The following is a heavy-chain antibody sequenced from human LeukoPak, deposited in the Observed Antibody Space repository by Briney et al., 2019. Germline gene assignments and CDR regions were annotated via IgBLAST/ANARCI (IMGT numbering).Heavy chain of an antibody. J-gene: IGHJ4*02. CDR2: ISSTSGTK. D-gene: IGHD6-13*01. CDR1: GFTFSSYW. CDR3: ASSIVADGTSPFDY. V-gene: IGHV3-48*04. Sequence: GGSLRLSCAASGFTFSSYWMSWVRQAPGKGLEWVSYISSTSGTKYYADSVKGRITISRDNAKNSLYLQMNSLRAEDTAVYYCASSIVADGTSPFDYWGRGTLVTVSS.